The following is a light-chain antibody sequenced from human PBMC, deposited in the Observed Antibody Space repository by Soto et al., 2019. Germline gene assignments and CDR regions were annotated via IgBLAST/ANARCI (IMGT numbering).Light chain of an antibody. V-gene: IGKV1-39*01. CDR1: QSISSY. CDR2: AAS. Sequence: DIQMTQSPSSLSASVGDRVTITCRASQSISSYLNWYQQKPGKAPKLLIYAASSLQSGVPSRFSGSGSGTDFTLTISSLQPEDFATYYCPQSYSTLFTFGPGTKVDIK. J-gene: IGKJ3*01. CDR3: PQSYSTLFT.